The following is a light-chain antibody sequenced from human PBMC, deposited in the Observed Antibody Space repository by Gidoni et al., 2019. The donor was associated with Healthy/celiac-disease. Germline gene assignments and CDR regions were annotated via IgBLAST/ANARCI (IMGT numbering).Light chain of an antibody. CDR3: QQYNNWPPNS. CDR1: QSVSSN. V-gene: IGKV3-15*01. CDR2: GAS. J-gene: IGKJ2*03. Sequence: EIVMTQSPATLSVSPGERATLSCRASQSVSSNLAWYQQKPGQAPRLLIYGASTRATGIPARFSGSGSGTECTLTSSSLQSEDCAVYYCQQYNNWPPNSFGQGTKLEIK.